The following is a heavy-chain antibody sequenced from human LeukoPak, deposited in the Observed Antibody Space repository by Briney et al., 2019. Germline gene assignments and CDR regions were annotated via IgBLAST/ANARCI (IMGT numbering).Heavy chain of an antibody. CDR1: GGSISSYH. J-gene: IGHJ6*02. Sequence: SETLSLTCTVSGGSISSYHWNWIRQPPAKGLQWMGYIYDRESTNYSPTLKSRVTISLDTSKNQLFLKMSSVTAADTAVYYCARGPYGSGSYYNSVDVWGQGTTVTVSS. CDR3: ARGPYGSGSYYNSVDV. V-gene: IGHV4-59*01. D-gene: IGHD3-10*01. CDR2: IYDREST.